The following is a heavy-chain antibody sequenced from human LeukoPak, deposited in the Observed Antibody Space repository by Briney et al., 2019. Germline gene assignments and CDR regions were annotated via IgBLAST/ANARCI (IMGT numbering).Heavy chain of an antibody. Sequence: PGGSLRPSCAASGFTFSSYSMNWVRQAPGKGLEWVSSISSSSSYIYYADSVKGRFTISRDDAKNSLYLQMNSLRAEDTAVYYCARDKSSWYTGGGFDYWGQGTLVTVSS. J-gene: IGHJ4*02. V-gene: IGHV3-21*01. D-gene: IGHD6-13*01. CDR1: GFTFSSYS. CDR3: ARDKSSWYTGGGFDY. CDR2: ISSSSSYI.